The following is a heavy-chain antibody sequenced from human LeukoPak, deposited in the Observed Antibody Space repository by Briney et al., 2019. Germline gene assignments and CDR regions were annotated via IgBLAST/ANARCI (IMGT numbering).Heavy chain of an antibody. D-gene: IGHD2-2*01. Sequence: PGGSLRLSCAASGFTFSSYSMNWVRQAPGKGLEWVSSISSSSSYVYYADSVKGRFTISRENAKNSLYLQVNSLRAEDTAVYYCARQSWCSSTSCNWFDPWGQGTLVTVSS. CDR3: ARQSWCSSTSCNWFDP. V-gene: IGHV3-21*01. CDR2: ISSSSSYV. J-gene: IGHJ5*02. CDR1: GFTFSSYS.